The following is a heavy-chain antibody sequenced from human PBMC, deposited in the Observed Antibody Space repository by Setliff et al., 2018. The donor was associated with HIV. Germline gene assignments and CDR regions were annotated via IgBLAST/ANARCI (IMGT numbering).Heavy chain of an antibody. Sequence: PSETLSLTCTVSDASISSYYWSWTRQPAGKGLEWIGRIYTSGSTNYNPSLKSRVTMSVDTSKNQVSLKLTSVTAEDTAVFYCARGVHCTSTTCYPSFYFDYWGQGIMVTVSS. CDR1: DASISSYY. J-gene: IGHJ4*02. V-gene: IGHV4-4*07. D-gene: IGHD2-2*01. CDR2: IYTSGST. CDR3: ARGVHCTSTTCYPSFYFDY.